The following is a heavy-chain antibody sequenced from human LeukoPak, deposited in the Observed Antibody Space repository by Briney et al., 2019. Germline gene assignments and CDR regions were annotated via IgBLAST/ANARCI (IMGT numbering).Heavy chain of an antibody. V-gene: IGHV3-23*01. CDR3: AKGTRIYYDFWSGYPNDAFDI. CDR2: ISGSGGST. Sequence: GSLRLSCAASGFTSSSYAMSWVRQGPGKGLEWVSAISGSGGSTYYADSVKGRFTISRDNSKNTLYLQMNSLRAEDTAVYYCAKGTRIYYDFWSGYPNDAFDIWGQGTMVTVSS. D-gene: IGHD3-3*01. J-gene: IGHJ3*02. CDR1: GFTSSSYA.